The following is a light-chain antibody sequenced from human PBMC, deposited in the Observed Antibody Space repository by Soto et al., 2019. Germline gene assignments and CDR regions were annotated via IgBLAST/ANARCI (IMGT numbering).Light chain of an antibody. J-gene: IGKJ1*01. CDR3: QEYNSYPWT. V-gene: IGKV1-5*01. CDR2: DAS. Sequence: DIQMTQSPSTLSASVGDRVTLTCRASQIISSWLAWYQQKPGKAPKLLLFDASSLQSGVPSRFSGSGSGTEFTLTISSLQPDDFATYYCQEYNSYPWTFGQGTKVDIK. CDR1: QIISSW.